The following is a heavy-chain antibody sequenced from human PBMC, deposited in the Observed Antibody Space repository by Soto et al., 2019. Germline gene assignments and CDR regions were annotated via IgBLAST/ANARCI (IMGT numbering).Heavy chain of an antibody. D-gene: IGHD6-6*01. J-gene: IGHJ6*02. CDR3: ARGSGYSSSPAYYYYDMDV. CDR1: GYTFTSYG. CDR2: ISAYNGNT. V-gene: IGHV1-18*01. Sequence: QAQLVQSGAEVKKPGASVKVSCKASGYTFTSYGISWVRQAPGQGLEWMGWISAYNGNTNYAQKLQGRATMTTDTSASADYMELRSLRADDTAVYYGARGSGYSSSPAYYYYDMDVWGQGTTVTVSS.